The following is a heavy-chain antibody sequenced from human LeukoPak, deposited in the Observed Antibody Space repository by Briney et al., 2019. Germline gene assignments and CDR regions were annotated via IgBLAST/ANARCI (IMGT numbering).Heavy chain of an antibody. V-gene: IGHV1-2*02. CDR3: AITDNKYDSRLLFN. J-gene: IGHJ4*02. D-gene: IGHD3-22*01. Sequence: ASVKVSCKASGYTFTSYGISWVRQAPGQGLEGMGWINPKCGGTASAQHFQGRVTMTRDTSVTTADLALNSLESDDTAIYYCAITDNKYDSRLLFNRGEGAHITVS. CDR1: GYTFTSYG. CDR2: INPKCGGT.